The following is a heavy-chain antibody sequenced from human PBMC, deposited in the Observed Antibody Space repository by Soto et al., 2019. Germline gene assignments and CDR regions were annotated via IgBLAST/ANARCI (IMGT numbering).Heavy chain of an antibody. CDR2: IYYSGST. CDR3: VRGGIYCIAPDCHSGAQYKWFDP. V-gene: IGHV4-59*12. CDR1: GGSISSYY. Sequence: SETLSLTCTVSGGSISSYYWSWIRQPPGKGLEWIGYIYYSGSTSYDPALSSRVTMSLDASKNQFSLRLSSVTAADTAVYYCVRGGIYCIAPDCHSGAQYKWFDPWGPGILVTVSS. D-gene: IGHD1-26*01. J-gene: IGHJ5*02.